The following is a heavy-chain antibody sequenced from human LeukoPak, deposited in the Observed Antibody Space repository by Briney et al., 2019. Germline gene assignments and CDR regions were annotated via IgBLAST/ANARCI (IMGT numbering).Heavy chain of an antibody. CDR2: INQSGST. D-gene: IGHD3-22*01. CDR1: GGSFSGYY. J-gene: IGHJ4*02. CDR3: ARGLRYYDSSGYYHRRGYFDY. V-gene: IGHV4-34*01. Sequence: SETLSLTCAVYGGSFSGYYWSWIRQPPGKGLEWIGEINQSGSTNYNPSLKSRVTISVDTSKNQFSLKLSSVTAADTAVYYCARGLRYYDSSGYYHRRGYFDYWGQGTLVTVSS.